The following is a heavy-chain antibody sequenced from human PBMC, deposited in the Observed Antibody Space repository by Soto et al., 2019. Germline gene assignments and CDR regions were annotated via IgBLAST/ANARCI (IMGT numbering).Heavy chain of an antibody. CDR1: GFTFGDYY. CDR3: AREASARPAAWY. D-gene: IGHD6-6*01. Sequence: QVQLVESGGGLVKPGGSLRLSCAASGFTFGDYYMSWISQAPGKGLEWVSYISSSGSSTYYVDSVRGRFTISRDNAKNSLYLQIDSLGAEDPDVYYCAREASARPAAWYWGQVTLVTVSS. CDR2: ISSSGSST. V-gene: IGHV3-11*01. J-gene: IGHJ4*02.